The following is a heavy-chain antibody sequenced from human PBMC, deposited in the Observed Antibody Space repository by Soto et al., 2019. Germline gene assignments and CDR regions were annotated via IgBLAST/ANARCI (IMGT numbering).Heavy chain of an antibody. J-gene: IGHJ6*02. Sequence: QVQLVQSGAEVKKPGASVKVSCKASGYTFTSYGISWVRQAPGQGLEWMGWISAYNGNTNYAQKLQGRVTMTTDTSTSTDYMALRRLRSDDTAVYYCASLRYWLIMVQGVNDYGMDVWGQGTTVTVSS. CDR3: ASLRYWLIMVQGVNDYGMDV. CDR2: ISAYNGNT. CDR1: GYTFTSYG. D-gene: IGHD3-10*01. V-gene: IGHV1-18*01.